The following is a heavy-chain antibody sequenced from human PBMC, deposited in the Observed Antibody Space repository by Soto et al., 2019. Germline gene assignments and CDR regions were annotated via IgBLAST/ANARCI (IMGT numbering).Heavy chain of an antibody. CDR2: ISAYNGNT. CDR3: ARDGPYYDILTGYYITVSTDY. J-gene: IGHJ4*02. CDR1: GYTFTSYG. D-gene: IGHD3-9*01. Sequence: EASVKVSCKASGYTFTSYGISWVRQAPGQGLEWMGWISAYNGNTNYAQKLQGRVTMTTDTSTSTAYMELRSLRSDDTAVYYCARDGPYYDILTGYYITVSTDYWGQGTLVTVSS. V-gene: IGHV1-18*04.